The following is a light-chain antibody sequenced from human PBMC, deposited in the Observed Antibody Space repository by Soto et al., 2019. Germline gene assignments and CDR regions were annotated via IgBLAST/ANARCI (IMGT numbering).Light chain of an antibody. CDR1: SSDVGFYNY. CDR2: EVS. CDR3: TSYAGDTSLGV. J-gene: IGLJ3*02. V-gene: IGLV2-8*01. Sequence: QSALTQPASVSGSPGQSITISCTGTSSDVGFYNYVSWYQQQHPGKAPKLMIYEVSKRPSGVPDRFSGSKSGNTASLTVSGLQAEDEADYYCTSYAGDTSLGVLGGGTKVTVL.